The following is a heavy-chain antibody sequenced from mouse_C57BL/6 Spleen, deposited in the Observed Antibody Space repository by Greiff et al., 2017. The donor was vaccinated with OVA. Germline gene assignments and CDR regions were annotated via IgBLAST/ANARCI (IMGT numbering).Heavy chain of an antibody. CDR3: ARDGSNYYFDY. V-gene: IGHV5-4*01. Sequence: VQLKESGGGLVKPGGSLKLSCAASGFTFSSYAMSWVRQTPEKRLEWVATISDGGSYTYYPDNVKGRFTISRDNAKNNLYLQMSHLKSEDTAMYDCARDGSNYYFDYWGQGTTLTVSS. D-gene: IGHD2-5*01. CDR1: GFTFSSYA. J-gene: IGHJ2*01. CDR2: ISDGGSYT.